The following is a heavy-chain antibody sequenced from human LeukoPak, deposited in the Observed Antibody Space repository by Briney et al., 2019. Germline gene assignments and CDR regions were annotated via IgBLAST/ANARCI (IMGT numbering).Heavy chain of an antibody. CDR2: IYSGGST. CDR3: ARLRWGDWFDP. J-gene: IGHJ5*02. Sequence: PGGSLRLSCAASGFTVSSNYMSWVRQAPGKGLEWGSVIYSGGSTYYADSVKGRVTISRDNSKNTLYLQMNSLRAEDTAVYYCARLRWGDWFDPWGPGTLVTVSS. D-gene: IGHD4-23*01. V-gene: IGHV3-66*02. CDR1: GFTVSSNY.